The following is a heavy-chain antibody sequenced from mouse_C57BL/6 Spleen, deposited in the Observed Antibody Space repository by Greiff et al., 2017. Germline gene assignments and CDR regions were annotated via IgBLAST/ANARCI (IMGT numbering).Heavy chain of an antibody. CDR3: ARGKGWFTGAMDY. D-gene: IGHD1-1*02. V-gene: IGHV1-61*01. CDR2: IYPSDSET. CDR1: GYTFTSYW. Sequence: QVQLQQPGAELVRPGSSVKLSCKASGYTFTSYWMDWVKQRPGQGLEWIGNIYPSDSETHYNQKFKDKATLTVDKSSSTAYMQLSSLTSEDSAVYYCARGKGWFTGAMDYWGQGTSVTVSS. J-gene: IGHJ4*01.